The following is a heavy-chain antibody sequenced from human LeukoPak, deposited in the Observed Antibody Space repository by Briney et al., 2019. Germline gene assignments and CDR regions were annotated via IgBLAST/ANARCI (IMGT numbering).Heavy chain of an antibody. CDR1: GFTFSSYG. CDR3: AKGETSSSWAEYYFDY. Sequence: GGTLRLSCAASGFTFSSYGMNWVRQAPGKGLEWVSTISRSGGGTYYADSVKGRFTISRDNSKNTLYLQMNSLRAEDTAVYYCAKGETSSSWAEYYFDYWGQGTLVTVSS. V-gene: IGHV3-23*01. J-gene: IGHJ4*02. D-gene: IGHD6-13*01. CDR2: ISRSGGGT.